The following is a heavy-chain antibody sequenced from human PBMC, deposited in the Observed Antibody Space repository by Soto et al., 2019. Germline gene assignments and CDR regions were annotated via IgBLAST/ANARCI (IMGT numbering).Heavy chain of an antibody. J-gene: IGHJ4*02. D-gene: IGHD3-3*01. CDR3: AHRVLRTVFGLVTTTAIYFDF. Sequence: QITLNESGPTQVKPRQTLTLTCTFSGFSLTTSGVGVGWIRQSPGKAPEWLALIYWDDDKRYSPSLKSRLTITKDTPTNQVVLTMADLAPADTATYYCAHRVLRTVFGLVTTTAIYFDFWGQGTPVAVSS. CDR2: IYWDDDK. CDR1: GFSLTTSGVG. V-gene: IGHV2-5*02.